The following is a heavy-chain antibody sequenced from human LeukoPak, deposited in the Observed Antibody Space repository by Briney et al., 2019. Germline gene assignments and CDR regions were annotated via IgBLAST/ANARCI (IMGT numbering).Heavy chain of an antibody. J-gene: IGHJ4*02. CDR3: ARGNRGSYFHY. CDR2: IYYSGST. CDR1: GGSISSGDYY. V-gene: IGHV4-30-4*08. D-gene: IGHD1-26*01. Sequence: SETLSLTCTVSGGSISSGDYYWSWIRQPPGKGLEWIGYIYYSGSTYYNPSLKSRVTISVDTSKNQFSLKLSSVTAADTAVYYCARGNRGSYFHYWGQGTLVTVSS.